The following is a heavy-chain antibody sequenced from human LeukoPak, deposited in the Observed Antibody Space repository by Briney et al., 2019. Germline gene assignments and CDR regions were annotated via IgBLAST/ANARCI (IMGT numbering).Heavy chain of an antibody. CDR3: AKDQYCSSTSCYVGY. V-gene: IGHV3-23*01. J-gene: IGHJ4*02. D-gene: IGHD2-2*01. CDR1: GFTFSSYA. CDR2: ISGSGGRT. Sequence: GGSLRLSCAASGFTFSSYAMSWVRQAPGKGLEWVSGISGSGGRTYYADSVKGRFTISRDNSKNTLYLQMNSLRAEDTAEYYCAKDQYCSSTSCYVGYWGQGTLVTVSS.